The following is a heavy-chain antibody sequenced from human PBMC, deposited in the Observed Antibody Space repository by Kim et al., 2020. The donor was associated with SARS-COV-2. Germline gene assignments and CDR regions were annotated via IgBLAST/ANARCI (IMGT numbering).Heavy chain of an antibody. CDR1: GGSISSGGYY. V-gene: IGHV4-31*03. D-gene: IGHD4-17*01. CDR2: IYYSGST. Sequence: SETLSLTCTVSGGSISSGGYYWSWIRQHPGKGLEWIGYIYYSGSTYYNPSLKSRVTISVDTSKNQFSLKLSSVTAADTAVYYCARDQQEGYGDYRYYYYGMDVWGQGTTVTVSS. CDR3: ARDQQEGYGDYRYYYYGMDV. J-gene: IGHJ6*02.